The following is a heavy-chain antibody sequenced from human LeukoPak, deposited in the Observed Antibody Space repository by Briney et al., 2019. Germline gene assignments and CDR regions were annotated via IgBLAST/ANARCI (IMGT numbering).Heavy chain of an antibody. CDR3: ATTSYCSGGSCYEPKKAHWYFDL. J-gene: IGHJ2*01. Sequence: SETLSLTCTVSGGSISSYYWSWIRQPPGKGLEWIGYIYYSGSTNYNPSLKSRVTISVDTSKNQFSLKLSSVTAADTAVYYCATTSYCSGGSCYEPKKAHWYFDLWGRGTLDTVSS. V-gene: IGHV4-59*01. CDR1: GGSISSYY. CDR2: IYYSGST. D-gene: IGHD2-15*01.